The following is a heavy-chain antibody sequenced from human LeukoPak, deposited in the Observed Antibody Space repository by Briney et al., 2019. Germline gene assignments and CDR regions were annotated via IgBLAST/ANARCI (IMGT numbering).Heavy chain of an antibody. Sequence: GASVKVSCKASGYTFTDYYMHWVRQAPGQGLEWMGWINPNSGGTNHAQNFQGRVTMTRDTSISTAYMELSRLRSDDTAVYYCARGYYDSSGYYSDAFDIWGQGTMVTVSS. J-gene: IGHJ3*02. CDR3: ARGYYDSSGYYSDAFDI. D-gene: IGHD3-22*01. V-gene: IGHV1-2*02. CDR1: GYTFTDYY. CDR2: INPNSGGT.